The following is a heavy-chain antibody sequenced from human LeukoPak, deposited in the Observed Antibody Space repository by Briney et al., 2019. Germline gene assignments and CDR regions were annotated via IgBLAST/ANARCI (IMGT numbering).Heavy chain of an antibody. V-gene: IGHV4-59*01. CDR1: GGSISSYY. CDR3: AGEYCSGGSCYSGWFDP. Sequence: SETLSLTCTVSGGSISSYYWSWIRQPPGKGLGWVGYIYYGGSTNYNPSLESRVTISVDTSKNQFSLKLSSVTAADTAVYYCAGEYCSGGSCYSGWFDPWGQGTLVTVSS. J-gene: IGHJ5*02. D-gene: IGHD2-15*01. CDR2: IYYGGST.